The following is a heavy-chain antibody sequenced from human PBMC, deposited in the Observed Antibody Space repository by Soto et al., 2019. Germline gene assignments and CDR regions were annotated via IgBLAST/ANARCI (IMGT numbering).Heavy chain of an antibody. CDR3: AKGRGGSGSLTPRVDF. Sequence: EVQLLESGGGLVQPGGSLRLSCAASGLTFNNYAMTWVRQAPGKGLEWVSATSGGGDTTSYADSVKGRFTVSRDGSKNTLYLQMSSLRAEDTAPYYCAKGRGGSGSLTPRVDFWGQGTLVTVSS. CDR1: GLTFNNYA. CDR2: TSGGGDTT. J-gene: IGHJ4*02. V-gene: IGHV3-23*01. D-gene: IGHD3-10*01.